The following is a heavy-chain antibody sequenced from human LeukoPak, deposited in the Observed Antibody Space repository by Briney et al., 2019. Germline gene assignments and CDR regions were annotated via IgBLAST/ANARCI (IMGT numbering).Heavy chain of an antibody. J-gene: IGHJ5*02. CDR3: ARDRKTNTYSNSRNNWFDP. Sequence: ASVKVSCKASGYTFTSHDINWVRQATGQGLEWMGWINPNSGGTNYAQKFQGRVTMTRDTSISTAYMELSRLRSDDTAVYYCARDRKTNTYSNSRNNWFDPWGQGTLVTVSS. CDR1: GYTFTSHD. CDR2: INPNSGGT. D-gene: IGHD4-11*01. V-gene: IGHV1-2*02.